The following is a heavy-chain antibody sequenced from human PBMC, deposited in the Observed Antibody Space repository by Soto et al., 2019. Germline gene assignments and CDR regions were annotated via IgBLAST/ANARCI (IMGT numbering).Heavy chain of an antibody. CDR3: ARHPERIAEIGWFDP. D-gene: IGHD6-13*01. CDR1: GFTFSSYA. Sequence: GGSLRLSCAASGFTFSSYAMHWVRQAPGKGLEWVAVISYDGSNKYYADSVKGRFTISRDNSNNTLYLQMNSLRAEDTAVYYCARHPERIAEIGWFDPWGQGTLVTVSS. V-gene: IGHV3-30-3*01. J-gene: IGHJ5*02. CDR2: ISYDGSNK.